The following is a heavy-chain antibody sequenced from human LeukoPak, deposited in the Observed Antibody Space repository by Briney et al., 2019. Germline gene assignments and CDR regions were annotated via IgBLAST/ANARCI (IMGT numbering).Heavy chain of an antibody. CDR2: ISSGSSYI. CDR1: GFTFSSYN. CDR3: ASSALAVAGAFDY. D-gene: IGHD6-19*01. Sequence: GGSLRLSCAASGFTFSSYNMNWVRQAPGKGLEWVSSISSGSSYIYYADSVKGRFTISRDNAKNSLYLQMNSLRAEDTAVYYCASSALAVAGAFDYWGQGTLVTVSS. J-gene: IGHJ4*02. V-gene: IGHV3-21*01.